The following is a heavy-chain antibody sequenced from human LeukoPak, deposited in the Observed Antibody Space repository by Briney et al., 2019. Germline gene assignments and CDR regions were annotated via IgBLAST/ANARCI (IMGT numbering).Heavy chain of an antibody. Sequence: SETLSLTCTVSGGSISSGGYYWSWIRQHPGKGLEWIGYIYYSGSTYYNPSLKSRVTISVDTSKNQFSLKLSSVTAADTAVYYCARAFTVTRSREGVLFDYWDQGTLVTVSS. CDR1: GGSISSGGYY. D-gene: IGHD4-11*01. V-gene: IGHV4-31*03. CDR2: IYYSGST. J-gene: IGHJ4*02. CDR3: ARAFTVTRSREGVLFDY.